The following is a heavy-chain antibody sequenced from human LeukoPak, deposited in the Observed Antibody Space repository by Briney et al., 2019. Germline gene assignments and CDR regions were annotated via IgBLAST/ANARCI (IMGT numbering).Heavy chain of an antibody. CDR3: ARDDGAIFGVVGGMDV. CDR2: INTDGGTT. D-gene: IGHD3-3*01. J-gene: IGHJ6*02. Sequence: GSLRLSCAASGFTFSSYSMNWVRQAPGRGLVWVSRINTDGGTTNYVDSVKGRFTISRDNAKNSLYLQMNSLRAEDTAFYYCARDDGAIFGVVGGMDVWGQGTTVTVSS. CDR1: GFTFSSYS. V-gene: IGHV3-74*01.